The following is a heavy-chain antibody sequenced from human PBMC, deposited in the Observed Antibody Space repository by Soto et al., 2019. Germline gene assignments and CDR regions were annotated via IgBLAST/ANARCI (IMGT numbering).Heavy chain of an antibody. J-gene: IGHJ6*02. Sequence: PGGSLRLSCAASGFTFSSYAMSWVRQAPGKGLEWVSAISGSGGSTYYADSVKGRFTISRDNSKNTLYLQMNSLRAEDTAVYYCAKTRGWSPHYGMEVWGQGTTVTVSS. V-gene: IGHV3-23*01. CDR3: AKTRGWSPHYGMEV. CDR1: GFTFSSYA. D-gene: IGHD2-15*01. CDR2: ISGSGGST.